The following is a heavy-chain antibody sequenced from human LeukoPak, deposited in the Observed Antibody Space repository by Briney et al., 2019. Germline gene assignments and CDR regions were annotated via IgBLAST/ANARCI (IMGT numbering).Heavy chain of an antibody. CDR3: ARDGRGTSLVDSMDV. V-gene: IGHV4-4*07. CDR2: MYVSGST. CDR1: GGSICRYY. J-gene: IGHJ6*04. D-gene: IGHD2-2*01. Sequence: PSETLSLTCTLSGGSICRYYWSWIRQPAGKGLEWIGRMYVSGSTNYNPPLKSRVTMSVHTSKNQFPLKLSSVTAADTAVYYCARDGRGTSLVDSMDVWGKGTTVTVSS.